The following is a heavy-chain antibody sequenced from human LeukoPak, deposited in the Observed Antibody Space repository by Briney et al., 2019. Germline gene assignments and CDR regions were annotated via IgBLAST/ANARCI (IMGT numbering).Heavy chain of an antibody. J-gene: IGHJ4*02. Sequence: GSSQRLLCAASGHIFYAYHIHWVRHATRKALEWPPQISWNSGYIDYADSVKGRFTISRDNAKNSLFLQMDSLRTEDTAFYYCAKVRGTYSSGYYFDSWGQGTLVSVAS. V-gene: IGHV3-9*01. CDR3: AKVRGTYSSGYYFDS. CDR1: GHIFYAYH. D-gene: IGHD6-19*01. CDR2: ISWNSGYI.